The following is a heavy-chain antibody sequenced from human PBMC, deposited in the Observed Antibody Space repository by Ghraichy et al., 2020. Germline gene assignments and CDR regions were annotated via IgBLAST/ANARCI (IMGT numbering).Heavy chain of an antibody. CDR3: AKGRASHVSSYYYDMVV. CDR1: GFIFSNYG. CDR2: ISYDGSNK. V-gene: IGHV3-30*18. D-gene: IGHD3-10*01. Sequence: GGSLRLSCAASGFIFSNYGMHWVRQAPGKGLEWVAVISYDGSNKFYLESVKGRFTISRDNSKNTLFLQVNSLRAEDTAVYYCAKGRASHVSSYYYDMVVWGQGTTVTVSS. J-gene: IGHJ6*02.